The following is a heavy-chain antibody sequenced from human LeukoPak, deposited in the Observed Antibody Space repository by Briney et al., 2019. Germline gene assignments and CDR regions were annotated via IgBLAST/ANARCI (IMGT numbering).Heavy chain of an antibody. Sequence: SETLSLTCTVSGGYISSSGYCWGWVRHPPGKGLEWIGSICNGADIYYIPSLKSRITISADTSKNQFSLKLTSVTAADTAVYYCARITDTAMVTSAWYFDLWGRGTLVTVSS. J-gene: IGHJ2*01. CDR2: ICNGADI. CDR1: GGYISSSGYC. D-gene: IGHD5-18*01. V-gene: IGHV4-39*07. CDR3: ARITDTAMVTSAWYFDL.